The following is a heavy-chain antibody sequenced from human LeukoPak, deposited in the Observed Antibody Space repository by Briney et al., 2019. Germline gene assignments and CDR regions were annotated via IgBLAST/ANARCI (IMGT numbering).Heavy chain of an antibody. CDR2: IYYSGST. D-gene: IGHD5-18*01. Sequence: KPSETLSLTCAVYGGSFSGYYCSWIRQPPGKGLEWIGYIYYSGSTNYNPSLKSRVTISVDTSKNQFSLKLSSVTAADTAVYYCARQPGYSYGFDYWGQGTLVTVSS. J-gene: IGHJ4*02. CDR3: ARQPGYSYGFDY. V-gene: IGHV4-59*01. CDR1: GGSFSGYY.